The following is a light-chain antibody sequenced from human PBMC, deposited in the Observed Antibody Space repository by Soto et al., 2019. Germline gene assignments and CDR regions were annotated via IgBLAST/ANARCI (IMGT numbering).Light chain of an antibody. CDR1: QSIRTD. Sequence: EVVMAKSPDPLSVSPRERATLSFRASQSIRTDLAWYQQKPGQAPSLLIFSASTRATGVPARFSGSGSGTEFTLTISSLQSEDFAVYYCQQYNNWPPWTFGQGSIVDIK. CDR3: QQYNNWPPWT. J-gene: IGKJ1*01. V-gene: IGKV3-15*01. CDR2: SAS.